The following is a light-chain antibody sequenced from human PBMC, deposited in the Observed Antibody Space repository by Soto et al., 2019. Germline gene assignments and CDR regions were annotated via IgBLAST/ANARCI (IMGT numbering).Light chain of an antibody. J-gene: IGLJ2*01. Sequence: QSVLTQPASVSGSPGQSITISCSGTSTDIDNYSFVSWYQQHPGQAPKLIIYDGSERPSGVSNRFSGSRSDNTASLTISGLQAEDEADYYCCSHAGGYTSVLFGGGTSSPS. CDR2: DGS. V-gene: IGLV2-23*01. CDR1: STDIDNYSF. CDR3: CSHAGGYTSVL.